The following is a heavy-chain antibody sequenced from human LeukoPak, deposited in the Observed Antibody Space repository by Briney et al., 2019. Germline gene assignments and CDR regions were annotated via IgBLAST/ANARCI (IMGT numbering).Heavy chain of an antibody. D-gene: IGHD6-6*01. J-gene: IGHJ4*02. CDR2: ISYDGSNK. CDR3: AKPEYSSSSPFDY. Sequence: GGSLRLSCAASGFTFSSYGMHWVRQAPGKGLEWVAVISYDGSNKYYADSVKGRFTISRDNSKNTLYLQMNSLRAEDTAVYYCAKPEYSSSSPFDYWGQGTLVTVSS. CDR1: GFTFSSYG. V-gene: IGHV3-30*18.